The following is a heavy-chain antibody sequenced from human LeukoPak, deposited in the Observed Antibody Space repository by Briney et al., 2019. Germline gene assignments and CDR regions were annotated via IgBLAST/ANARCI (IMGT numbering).Heavy chain of an antibody. CDR3: ARVMLGCSSTSCPYFDY. D-gene: IGHD2-2*01. Sequence: ASVKVSCKASGYTFTSYAMHWVRQAPGQGLEWMGGIIPIFGTANYAQKFQGRVTITADESASTAYMELSSLRSEDTAVYYCARVMLGCSSTSCPYFDYWGQGTLVTVSS. V-gene: IGHV1-69*13. CDR1: GYTFTSYA. CDR2: IIPIFGTA. J-gene: IGHJ4*02.